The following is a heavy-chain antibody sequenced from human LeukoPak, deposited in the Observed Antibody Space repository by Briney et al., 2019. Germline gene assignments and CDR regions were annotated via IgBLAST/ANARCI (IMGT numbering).Heavy chain of an antibody. J-gene: IGHJ4*02. V-gene: IGHV3-48*01. CDR1: GFTFSSYS. CDR3: ARDLGLDGD. Sequence: GGSLRLSCAASGFTFSSYSMNWIRQAPGKGLEWVSYISSSSSPIYYADSVKGRFTISRDNAKNSLYLQMNSLRAEDTAVFYCARDLGLDGDWGQGTLVTVSS. D-gene: IGHD2-2*03. CDR2: ISSSSSPI.